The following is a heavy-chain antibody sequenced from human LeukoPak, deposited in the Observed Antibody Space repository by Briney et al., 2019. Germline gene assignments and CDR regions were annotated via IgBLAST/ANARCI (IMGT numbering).Heavy chain of an antibody. CDR3: ARAPPRGSYYRGYFDY. Sequence: SETLSLTCTVSGGSISSYYWSWIRRAPGKGLEWIGYIYYSGSTTYNPSLKSRVTISVDTSKNQFSLNLSSVTAADTAVYYCARAPPRGSYYRGYFDYWGQGTLVTVSS. CDR1: GGSISSYY. V-gene: IGHV4-59*01. D-gene: IGHD3-10*01. CDR2: IYYSGST. J-gene: IGHJ4*02.